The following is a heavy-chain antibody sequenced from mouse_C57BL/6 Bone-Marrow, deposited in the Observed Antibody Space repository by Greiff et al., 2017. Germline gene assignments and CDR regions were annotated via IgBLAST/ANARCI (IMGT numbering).Heavy chain of an antibody. J-gene: IGHJ4*01. D-gene: IGHD1-1*01. CDR1: GYAFSSSW. CDR2: IYPGDGDT. CDR3: ARTYYYGNYAMDY. Sequence: QVQLQQSGPELVKPGASVKISCKASGYAFSSSWMNWVKQRPGTGLEWIGRIYPGDGDTNYNGKFKGKATLTADKSSSTAYMQLSSLTSEDSAVYFCARTYYYGNYAMDYWGQGTSVTVSS. V-gene: IGHV1-82*01.